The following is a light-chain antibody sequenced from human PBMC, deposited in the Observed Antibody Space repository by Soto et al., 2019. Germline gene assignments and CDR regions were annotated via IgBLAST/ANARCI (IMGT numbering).Light chain of an antibody. CDR2: EVV. CDR3: VSYTSSITRV. V-gene: IGLV2-14*01. J-gene: IGLJ2*01. CDR1: SSDIGGYNY. Sequence: QSVLTQPASVSASPGQSITISCTGTSSDIGGYNYVSWYQQHPGKAPKLMIYEVVNRPSGVSNRFSGSKSGNTASLTISGLQAEDEADYYCVSYTSSITRVFGGGTKLTVL.